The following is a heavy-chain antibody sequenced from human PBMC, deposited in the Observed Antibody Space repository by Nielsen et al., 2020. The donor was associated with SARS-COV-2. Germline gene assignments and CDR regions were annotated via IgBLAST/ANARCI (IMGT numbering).Heavy chain of an antibody. CDR3: ARDFPAYYYDSSGYRLGMDYYYGMDV. CDR2: FDPEDGET. CDR1: GYTLTELS. V-gene: IGHV1-24*01. Sequence: ASVKVSCKVSGYTLTELSMHWVRQAPGKGLEWMGGFDPEDGETIYAQKFQGRVTMTEDTSTDTAYMELSSLRSDDTAVYYCARDFPAYYYDSSGYRLGMDYYYGMDVWGQGTTVTVSS. D-gene: IGHD3-22*01. J-gene: IGHJ6*02.